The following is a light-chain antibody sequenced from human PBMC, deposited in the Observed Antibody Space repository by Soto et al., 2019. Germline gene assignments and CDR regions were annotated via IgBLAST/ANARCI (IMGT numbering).Light chain of an antibody. Sequence: EIVMTQSPATLSVSSGERATLSCRASQSVSSNLAWYQQKPGQAPRLLIYGASTRATGIPARFSGSGSGTEFTLTISSLPSEDFAGYYCQQYHNWPPVRFGQGTKVEIK. J-gene: IGKJ1*01. CDR3: QQYHNWPPVR. CDR1: QSVSSN. CDR2: GAS. V-gene: IGKV3-15*01.